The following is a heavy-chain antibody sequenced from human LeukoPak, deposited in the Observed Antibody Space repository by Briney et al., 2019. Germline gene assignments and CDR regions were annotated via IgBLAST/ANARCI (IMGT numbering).Heavy chain of an antibody. Sequence: EGSLRLSCAASGFTFNNYWMSWVRQAPGKGLEWVANINQDGSEKHYVDSVRGRFTISRDNAKNSLYLQMNSLRAEDTAVYFCARPMVVTALFASDYWGQGTLVTVSS. CDR1: GFTFNNYW. D-gene: IGHD2-21*02. CDR3: ARPMVVTALFASDY. J-gene: IGHJ4*02. CDR2: INQDGSEK. V-gene: IGHV3-7*01.